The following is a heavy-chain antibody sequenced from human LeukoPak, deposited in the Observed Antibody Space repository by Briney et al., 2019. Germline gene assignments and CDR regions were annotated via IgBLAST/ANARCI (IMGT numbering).Heavy chain of an antibody. CDR3: ARVLQFYGDYPPGWFDY. CDR2: IYYSGST. D-gene: IGHD4-17*01. Sequence: SETLSLTCAVYGGSFSGYYWSWIRQHPGKGLEWIGYIYYSGSTYYNPSLKSRVTISVDTSKNQFSLKLSSVTAADTAVYYCARVLQFYGDYPPGWFDYWGQGTLVTVSS. CDR1: GGSFSGYY. V-gene: IGHV4-31*11. J-gene: IGHJ4*02.